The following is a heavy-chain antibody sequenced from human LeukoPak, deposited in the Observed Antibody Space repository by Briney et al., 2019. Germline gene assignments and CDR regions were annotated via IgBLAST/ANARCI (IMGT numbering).Heavy chain of an antibody. D-gene: IGHD1-1*01. CDR2: IWYDGSNK. V-gene: IGHV3-33*06. CDR3: AKEERDAFDI. J-gene: IGHJ3*02. Sequence: GRSLRLSCAASGFTFSSYGMHWVRQAPGKGLAWVAVIWYDGSNKYYADSVKGRFTISRDNSKNTLYLQMNSPRAEDTAVYYCAKEERDAFDIWGQGTMVTVSS. CDR1: GFTFSSYG.